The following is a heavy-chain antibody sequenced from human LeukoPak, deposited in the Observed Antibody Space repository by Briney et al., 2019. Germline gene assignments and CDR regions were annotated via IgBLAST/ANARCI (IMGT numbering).Heavy chain of an antibody. D-gene: IGHD4-4*01. Sequence: SETLSLTCTVSGGSISSYYWSWIRQPPGKGLEWFGYIYYSGSTNYNPSLKSRVTISVDTSKNQFSLKLSSVTAADTAVYYCARMTTVTTPLAYYYYGMDVWGQGTTVTVSS. CDR3: ARMTTVTTPLAYYYYGMDV. J-gene: IGHJ6*02. CDR2: IYYSGST. V-gene: IGHV4-59*01. CDR1: GGSISSYY.